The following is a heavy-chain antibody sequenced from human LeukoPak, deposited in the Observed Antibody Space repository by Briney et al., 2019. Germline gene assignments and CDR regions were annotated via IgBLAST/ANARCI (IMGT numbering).Heavy chain of an antibody. D-gene: IGHD4-11*01. Sequence: GGSLRLSCVGSGFTFSSYWMTWVRQAPGKGLEWVANIKQDGSEQNYVDSVKGRFTISRDNAKNSLSLQMNSLRADDTAVYYCVRYRMVYDYTDARRDYWGRGTLVTVSS. CDR1: GFTFSSYW. CDR3: VRYRMVYDYTDARRDY. CDR2: IKQDGSEQ. V-gene: IGHV3-7*03. J-gene: IGHJ4*02.